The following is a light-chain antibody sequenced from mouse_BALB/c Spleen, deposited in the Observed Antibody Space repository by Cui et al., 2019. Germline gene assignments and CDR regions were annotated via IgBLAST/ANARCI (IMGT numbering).Light chain of an antibody. V-gene: IGKV4-61*01. Sequence: QIILTQSPAILSQSPGEKVTITCSASSSVSYMYWYQQKPGTSPKPWIYRTSNLASGVPARFSGSGSGTSYSLTISSMEAEDAATYYCQQYHGYPRTFGGGTKLEIK. CDR1: SSVSY. CDR3: QQYHGYPRT. CDR2: RTS. J-gene: IGKJ1*01.